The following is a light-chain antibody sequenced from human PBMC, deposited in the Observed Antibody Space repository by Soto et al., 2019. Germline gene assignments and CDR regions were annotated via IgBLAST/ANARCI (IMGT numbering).Light chain of an antibody. CDR3: QQRFSWPPT. CDR2: DTS. Sequence: EIGLTQSPATLSLSPGDRATLSCRASQSVSRYLAWYQQKPDQAPRLLIHDTSTRATGVPDTFSGSGSGTEFTLTISSREPEDSAMYYCQQRFSWPPTFGGGTHVEIK. V-gene: IGKV3-11*01. J-gene: IGKJ4*01. CDR1: QSVSRY.